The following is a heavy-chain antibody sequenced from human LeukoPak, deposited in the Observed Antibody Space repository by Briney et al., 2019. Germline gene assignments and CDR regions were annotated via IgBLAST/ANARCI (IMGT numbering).Heavy chain of an antibody. CDR1: GGSISSSRYY. CDR2: IYYSGTT. Sequence: PSETLSLTCTVSGGSISSSRYYWSWIRQAPGKGLEWIGSIYYSGTTYYNPSLKSRVTISVDTSKNQFSLKLSSVTAADTAVYYCARDAKIGNAFDIWGQGTMVTVSS. D-gene: IGHD1-1*01. CDR3: ARDAKIGNAFDI. V-gene: IGHV4-39*02. J-gene: IGHJ3*02.